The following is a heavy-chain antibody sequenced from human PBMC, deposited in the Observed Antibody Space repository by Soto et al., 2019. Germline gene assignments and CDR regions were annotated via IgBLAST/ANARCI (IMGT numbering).Heavy chain of an antibody. CDR1: GGSISISNW. Sequence: SEPLSLNRAVSGGSISISNWWSRVRQPPGKGLEWIGEIYHSGSTNYNPSLKSRVTISVDKSKNQFSLKLSSVTAADTAVYYCARINTYYDFWSGYYRYYYGMDVWGQGTTVTVS. J-gene: IGHJ6*02. CDR2: IYHSGST. D-gene: IGHD3-3*01. CDR3: ARINTYYDFWSGYYRYYYGMDV. V-gene: IGHV4-4*02.